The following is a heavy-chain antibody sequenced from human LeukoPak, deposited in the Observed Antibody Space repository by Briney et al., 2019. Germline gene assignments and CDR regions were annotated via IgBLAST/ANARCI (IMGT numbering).Heavy chain of an antibody. Sequence: ASVKVSCKASGYTFSGYYIHWVRQAPGQGLEWMRWINPNSGGTNSAQKFQGRVTMTRDTSISTAYMELSRLRYADTAIYYCAKVGETGNIDYWGQGTLVTVSS. J-gene: IGHJ4*02. V-gene: IGHV1-2*02. CDR2: INPNSGGT. CDR3: AKVGETGNIDY. D-gene: IGHD1-14*01. CDR1: GYTFSGYY.